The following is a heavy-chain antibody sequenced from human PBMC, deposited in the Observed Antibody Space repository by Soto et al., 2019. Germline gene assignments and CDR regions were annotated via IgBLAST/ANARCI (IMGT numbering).Heavy chain of an antibody. CDR3: AQGRMSSSGLNY. J-gene: IGHJ4*02. CDR2: ISESGTST. V-gene: IGHV3-23*01. Sequence: EVQLLESGGGLAQPGGSLRLSCAASGFTFRNYVMTWVRQAPGKGLEWVTSISESGTSTFHADSVKGRLTISRDNSESTLFLQMSSLRAEDAALYFCAQGRMSSSGLNYWGQGTLVTVSS. CDR1: GFTFRNYV. D-gene: IGHD2-15*01.